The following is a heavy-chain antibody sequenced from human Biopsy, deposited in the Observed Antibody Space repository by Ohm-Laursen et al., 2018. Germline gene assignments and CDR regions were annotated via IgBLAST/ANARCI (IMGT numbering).Heavy chain of an antibody. V-gene: IGHV3-23*01. CDR1: GFTFSRYW. CDR3: MKGGWFSTFDY. D-gene: IGHD6-19*01. CDR2: VSGSGDAR. Sequence: SLRLSCSASGFTFSRYWMTWVRQAPGKGLEWVAGVSGSGDARYYAPSARGRFIISRDNSEDTLFLQLNSLKVEDTAVYYCMKGGWFSTFDYWGQGTLVTVPP. J-gene: IGHJ4*02.